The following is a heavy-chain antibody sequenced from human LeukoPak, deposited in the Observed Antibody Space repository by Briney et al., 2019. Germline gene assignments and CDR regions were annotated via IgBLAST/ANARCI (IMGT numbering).Heavy chain of an antibody. CDR2: ISYDGSNK. CDR3: ATMGGIFRPGDV. D-gene: IGHD3-3*01. CDR1: GFTFSSYG. V-gene: IGHV3-30*03. Sequence: GGSLRLSCAASGFTFSSYGMHWVRQAPGKGLEWVAVISYDGSNKYYADSVKGRFTISRDNSKNTLYLQMNGLRAEDTAVYYCATMGGIFRPGDVWGQGTTVTVSS. J-gene: IGHJ6*02.